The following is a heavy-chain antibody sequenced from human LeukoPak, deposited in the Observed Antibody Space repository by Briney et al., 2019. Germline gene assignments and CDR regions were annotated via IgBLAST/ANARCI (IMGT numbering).Heavy chain of an antibody. CDR1: GFTFSSYA. J-gene: IGHJ4*02. CDR3: AKSFDYGGNSLGSFFDS. V-gene: IGHV3-23*01. Sequence: GGSLRLSCAASGFTFSSYAMSWVRQAPGKGLEWVSAISGRGGSTYYADSVKGRFTISRDNSKNTLFLQMNSLRAEDTAVYYCAKSFDYGGNSLGSFFDSWGQGTLVTVSS. D-gene: IGHD4-23*01. CDR2: ISGRGGST.